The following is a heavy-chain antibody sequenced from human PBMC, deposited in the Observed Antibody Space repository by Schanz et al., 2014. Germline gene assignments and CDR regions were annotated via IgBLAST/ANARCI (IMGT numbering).Heavy chain of an antibody. CDR3: ASNWNLDY. V-gene: IGHV3-23*01. Sequence: EVQLLESGGGLVQPGGSLRLSCAASGFTFSSYAMTWVRQAPGMGLEWVSAISGRDGSTYYADSVSGRFTISRDNSKNPLYLQRTSLRAEDTSVYYCASNWNLDYWGQGTLVTVSS. J-gene: IGHJ4*02. CDR1: GFTFSSYA. D-gene: IGHD1-20*01. CDR2: ISGRDGST.